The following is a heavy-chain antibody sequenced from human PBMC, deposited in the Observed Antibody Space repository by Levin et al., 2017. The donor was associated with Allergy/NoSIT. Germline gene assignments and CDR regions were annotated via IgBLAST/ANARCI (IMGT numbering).Heavy chain of an antibody. J-gene: IGHJ4*02. CDR1: GFSFSTYW. V-gene: IGHV3-74*03. D-gene: IGHD3-10*01. CDR2: INSDGSTK. Sequence: PGGSLRLSCAASGFSFSTYWMHWVRQAPGKGLVWVAGINSDGSTKSYADSVKGRVTISRDNAKNTLFLQMNSLGAEDTAEYYCASEVRGSVDYWGQGILDTV. CDR3: ASEVRGSVDY.